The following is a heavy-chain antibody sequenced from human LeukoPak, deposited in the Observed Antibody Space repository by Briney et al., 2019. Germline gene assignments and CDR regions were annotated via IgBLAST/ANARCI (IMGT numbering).Heavy chain of an antibody. J-gene: IGHJ4*02. CDR1: GFTFSSYE. D-gene: IGHD6-19*01. CDR3: AREDPGIAMAVDY. CDR2: ISSSGSTI. Sequence: GGSLRLSCAASGFTFSSYEMNWARQAPGKGLEWVSYISSSGSTIYYADSVKGRFTISRDNAKNSLYLQMNSLRAEDTAIYYCAREDPGIAMAVDYWGQGTLVTVSS. V-gene: IGHV3-48*03.